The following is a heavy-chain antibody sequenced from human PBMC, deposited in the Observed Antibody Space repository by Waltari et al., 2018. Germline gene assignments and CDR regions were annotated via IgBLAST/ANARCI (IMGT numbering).Heavy chain of an antibody. CDR1: GQSITSGHY. CDR3: ARSIVVATPIPYCFDL. V-gene: IGHV4-38-2*01. CDR2: INHSGTI. D-gene: IGHD2-21*02. Sequence: QVQLQESGPRQVKPSETLSLTCDVSGQSITSGHYWGWIRQPPGKGLEWVASINHSGTIYSKPSLRSRLTISVTASNSRVSLRLTSVTAADTATYFCARSIVVATPIPYCFDLWGRGILVTVSS. J-gene: IGHJ5*02.